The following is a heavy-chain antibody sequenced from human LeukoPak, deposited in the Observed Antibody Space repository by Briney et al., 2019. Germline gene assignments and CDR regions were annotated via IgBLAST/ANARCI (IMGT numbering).Heavy chain of an antibody. Sequence: GGSLRLSCAASGFSFSSYAMHWFRQAPGKGLEWMALISYDASIIYYADSVRGRFTISRDNSKDTLYLQMNSLRAEDTAVYYCAAAGMYYYDSSGYLPGWGQGTLVTVSS. J-gene: IGHJ4*02. CDR3: AAAGMYYYDSSGYLPG. V-gene: IGHV3-30*04. CDR2: ISYDASII. CDR1: GFSFSSYA. D-gene: IGHD3-22*01.